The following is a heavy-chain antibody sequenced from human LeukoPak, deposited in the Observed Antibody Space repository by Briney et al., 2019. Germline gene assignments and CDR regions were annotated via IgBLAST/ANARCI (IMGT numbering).Heavy chain of an antibody. J-gene: IGHJ4*02. CDR2: INPSSGGT. V-gene: IGHV1-2*02. CDR1: GYTFTGYY. CDR3: ARIEDYYDSSGSIDY. D-gene: IGHD3-22*01. Sequence: ASVKVSCKASGYTFTGYYIHWVRQAPGQGLEWMGWINPSSGGTNYAQKFQGRVTMTRDTSISTAYMELSRLRSDDTAVYYCARIEDYYDSSGSIDYWGQGTLVTVSS.